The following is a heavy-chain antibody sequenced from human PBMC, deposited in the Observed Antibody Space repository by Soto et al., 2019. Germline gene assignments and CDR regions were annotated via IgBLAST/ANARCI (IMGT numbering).Heavy chain of an antibody. J-gene: IGHJ6*03. D-gene: IGHD6-19*01. Sequence: GGSLRLSCAASGFTFSSYGMHWVRQAPGKGLEWVAVISYDGSNKYYADSVKGRFTISRDNSKNTLYLQMNSLRAEDTAVYYCAKSRPYSSGWYYYYYYMDVWGKGTTVTVS. CDR3: AKSRPYSSGWYYYYYYMDV. CDR2: ISYDGSNK. CDR1: GFTFSSYG. V-gene: IGHV3-30*18.